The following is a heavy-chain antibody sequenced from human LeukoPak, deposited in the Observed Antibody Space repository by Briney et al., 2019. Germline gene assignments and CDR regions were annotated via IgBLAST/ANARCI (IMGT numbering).Heavy chain of an antibody. CDR1: GFTFSSSA. Sequence: GGSQKLSCAASGFTFSSSALHWVRQASGRGLEWVGRVRTRSNSYATTYSASVSGRFTISRDDSKNTAYLQMTNLRTEDTAIYYCSSYDTDAISYYVNYWGQGTLITVSS. J-gene: IGHJ4*02. CDR2: VRTRSNSYAT. D-gene: IGHD3-10*01. CDR3: SSYDTDAISYYVNY. V-gene: IGHV3-73*01.